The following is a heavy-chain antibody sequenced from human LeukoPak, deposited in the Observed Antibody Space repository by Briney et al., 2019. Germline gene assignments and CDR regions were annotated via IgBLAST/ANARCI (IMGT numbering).Heavy chain of an antibody. J-gene: IGHJ3*02. V-gene: IGHV3-48*03. CDR1: GFTFSSYE. D-gene: IGHD5-24*01. Sequence: GGSLRLSCAASGFTFSSYEMNWVRQAPGKGLEWVSYISSSGSTIYYADSVKGRFIISRDNAKNSLYLQMNSLRAEDTAVYYCARGRWLPRDAFDIWGQGTMVTVSS. CDR2: ISSSGSTI. CDR3: ARGRWLPRDAFDI.